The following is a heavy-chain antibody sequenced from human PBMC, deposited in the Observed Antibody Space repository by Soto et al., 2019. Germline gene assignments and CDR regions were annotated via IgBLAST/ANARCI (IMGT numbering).Heavy chain of an antibody. CDR3: AKTRDYGDLWMDY. V-gene: IGHV3-30*18. J-gene: IGHJ4*02. Sequence: GGSLRLSCAASGFTFSSYGMHWVRQAPGKGLEWVAVISYDGSNKYYADSVKGRFTISRDNSKNTLYLQMNSLRAEDTAVYYCAKTRDYGDLWMDYWGQGTLVTVSS. CDR1: GFTFSSYG. D-gene: IGHD4-17*01. CDR2: ISYDGSNK.